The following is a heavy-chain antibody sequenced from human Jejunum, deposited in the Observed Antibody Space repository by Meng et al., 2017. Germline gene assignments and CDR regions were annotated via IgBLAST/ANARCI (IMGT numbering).Heavy chain of an antibody. D-gene: IGHD2-15*01. J-gene: IGHJ4*02. CDR1: GYTFTSSG. V-gene: IGHV1-3*01. CDR3: ARSENYSPFDY. CDR2: IIAGNGNT. Sequence: QVQLVQSGAEVKSPGASVKLSSKASGYTFTSSGIHWLRQAPGQRLEWLGWIIAGNGNTKYSQTFQGRVAITSDTSASTAYMELSSLTSEDTAVYYCARSENYSPFDYWGQGTLVTVSS.